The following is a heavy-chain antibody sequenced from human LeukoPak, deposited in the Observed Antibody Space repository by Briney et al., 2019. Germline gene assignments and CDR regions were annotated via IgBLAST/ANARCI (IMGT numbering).Heavy chain of an antibody. J-gene: IGHJ4*02. CDR1: GYTLTELS. CDR2: FDPEDGET. Sequence: GASVKVSCKVSGYTLTELSMHWVRQAPGKGLEWMGGFDPEDGETIYAQKFQGRVTMIEDTSTDTAYMELSSLRSEDTAVYYCATLWSYYPNGYWGQGTLVTVSS. V-gene: IGHV1-24*01. D-gene: IGHD3-10*01. CDR3: ATLWSYYPNGY.